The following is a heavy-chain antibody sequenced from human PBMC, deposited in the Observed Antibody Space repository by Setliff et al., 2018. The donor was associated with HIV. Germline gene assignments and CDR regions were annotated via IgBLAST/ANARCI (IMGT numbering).Heavy chain of an antibody. CDR1: GGSISSGSHY. CDR2: IYTSGRT. Sequence: PSETLSLTCTVSGGSISSGSHYWSWIRQPAGKGPEWIGLIYTSGRTNYNPSLKSRVTISVDRSKNQFSLRLNSVTAADTAVYYCARDGIYDYSNYVDAFDIWGQGTMVTVSS. D-gene: IGHD4-4*01. CDR3: ARDGIYDYSNYVDAFDI. J-gene: IGHJ3*02. V-gene: IGHV4-61*02.